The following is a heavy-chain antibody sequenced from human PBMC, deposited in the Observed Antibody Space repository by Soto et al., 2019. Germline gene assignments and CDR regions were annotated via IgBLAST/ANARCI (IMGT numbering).Heavy chain of an antibody. CDR3: LKDAPNGSIDD. J-gene: IGHJ4*02. CDR1: GFRFEQYV. V-gene: IGHV3-9*01. Sequence: VQVVASGGGLVQPARSLRLSCAVSGFRFEQYVMHWVRQAPGKGLECVSTVSPTGDTVAYADSVEGRFTVSRDNAKNSLSLQMNSLKGDDTAFYYCLKDAPNGSIDDWGQGTLVTVSS. CDR2: VSPTGDTV. D-gene: IGHD3-10*01.